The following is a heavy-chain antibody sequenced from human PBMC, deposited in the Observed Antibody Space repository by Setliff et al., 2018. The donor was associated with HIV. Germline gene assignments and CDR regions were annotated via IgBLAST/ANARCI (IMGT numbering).Heavy chain of an antibody. Sequence: PSETLSLTCTVSGGSISSDDYYWNWIRQTPGKGLEWIGYIYYSGSTKYNPSLTSRVTISVDTSKNHFSLKLTSVTAADTAVYYCARAEMATIVAFDIWGQGTMVT. CDR2: IYYSGST. V-gene: IGHV4-61*03. CDR1: GGSISSDDYY. J-gene: IGHJ3*02. D-gene: IGHD5-12*01. CDR3: ARAEMATIVAFDI.